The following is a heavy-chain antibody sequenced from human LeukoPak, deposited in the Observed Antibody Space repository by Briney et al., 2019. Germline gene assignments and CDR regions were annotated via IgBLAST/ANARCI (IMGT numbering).Heavy chain of an antibody. CDR1: GDSFTSYH. CDR2: IYYSGST. Sequence: PWETLSLTCTVSGDSFTSYHWSWIRQPPGKGLEWIGYIYYSGSTNYNPSLKSRVTISLDTSKNQFSLKLSSVTAADTAVYYCARDRWFDPWGQGTLVTVSS. V-gene: IGHV4-59*01. CDR3: ARDRWFDP. J-gene: IGHJ5*02.